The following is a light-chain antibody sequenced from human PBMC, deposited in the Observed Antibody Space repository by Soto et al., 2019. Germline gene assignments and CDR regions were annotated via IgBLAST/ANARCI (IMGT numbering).Light chain of an antibody. J-gene: IGKJ3*01. Sequence: DIQMPQSPSSVSAYVGDRVTITCRASQDIRDWIAWYQQKPGKAPKLLLSAASSLQSGVPSRFSGSGSGTDFSLTISILQSEDFATYYCQQAFSLPFTFGPGTKVDIQ. CDR1: QDIRDW. V-gene: IGKV1-12*01. CDR2: AAS. CDR3: QQAFSLPFT.